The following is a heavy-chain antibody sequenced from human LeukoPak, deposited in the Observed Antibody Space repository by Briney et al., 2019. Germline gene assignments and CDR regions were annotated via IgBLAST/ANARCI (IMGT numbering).Heavy chain of an antibody. V-gene: IGHV3-74*01. Sequence: GGSLRLSCAASGFTFSSYWMHWVRQTPEKGLVWVSRINSHGSSTTYADSVKGRFTISRDNAKNTLYLQMNSLRAEDTAVYYCARDSSSTSCYQDWGQGTLVTVSS. J-gene: IGHJ4*02. D-gene: IGHD2-2*01. CDR3: ARDSSSTSCYQD. CDR1: GFTFSSYW. CDR2: INSHGSST.